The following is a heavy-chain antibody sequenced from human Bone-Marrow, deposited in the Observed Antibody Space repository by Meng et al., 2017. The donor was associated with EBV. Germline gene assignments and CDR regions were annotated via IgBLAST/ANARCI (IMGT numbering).Heavy chain of an antibody. D-gene: IGHD4-23*01. CDR2: ISSSGSTI. J-gene: IGHJ5*02. Sequence: QVQLVESGGXVVKPGGSXRLSWAASGFTFSDYYLGWIRQAPGRGLEWVSYISSSGSTIKYADSVKGRFTISRDNAKNSLYLQMNSLRAEDTAVYYCARDLNTNSIDPWGQGTLVTVSS. CDR1: GFTFSDYY. CDR3: ARDLNTNSIDP. V-gene: IGHV3-11*01.